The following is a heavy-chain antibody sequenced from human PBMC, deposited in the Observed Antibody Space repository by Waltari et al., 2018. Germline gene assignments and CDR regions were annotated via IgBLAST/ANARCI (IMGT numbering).Heavy chain of an antibody. D-gene: IGHD2-15*01. CDR2: INHNGNR. Sequence: QVQLQQWGAGQLQPSETLSLTCAVYGGSFSGYYWGWIRQPPGKGLEWIGEINHNGNRNLNPAPRSRITMLVDTSRSQFSLKVNSVTAADTAVYYCVRLEDCSGPGGNCYSGDSFALDVWGQGTTVTVSS. V-gene: IGHV4-34*02. J-gene: IGHJ6*02. CDR3: VRLEDCSGPGGNCYSGDSFALDV. CDR1: GGSFSGYY.